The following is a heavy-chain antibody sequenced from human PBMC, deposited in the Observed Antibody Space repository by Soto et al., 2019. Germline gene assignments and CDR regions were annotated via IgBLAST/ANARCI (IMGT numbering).Heavy chain of an antibody. J-gene: IGHJ4*02. V-gene: IGHV4-39*01. CDR3: ARHRRETGIYAQPLDN. Sequence: SETLSLTCTVSGASVSGCDYFWGWVRQPPGKGLAWIGSICASGTTYYNPSLKSRVTISADTSNNQFSLSLTSVTAADTAVYFCARHRRETGIYAQPLDNWGQGTLVTVSS. CDR2: ICASGTT. CDR1: GASVSGCDYF. D-gene: IGHD1-1*01.